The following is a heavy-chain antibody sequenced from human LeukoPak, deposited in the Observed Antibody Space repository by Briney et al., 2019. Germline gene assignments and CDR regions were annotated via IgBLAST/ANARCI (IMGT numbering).Heavy chain of an antibody. D-gene: IGHD3-3*01. J-gene: IGHJ3*02. V-gene: IGHV3-30*04. CDR1: GFTFSSYA. CDR3: ARDQAGVRRFWSRENDAFDI. Sequence: SGGSLRLSCAASGFTFSSYAMHWVRQAPGKGLEWVTVISYDGSKKYYADSVKGRFTISRDNSKNTLYLQMNSLRAEDTAVYYCARDQAGVRRFWSRENDAFDIWGQGTMVTVSS. CDR2: ISYDGSKK.